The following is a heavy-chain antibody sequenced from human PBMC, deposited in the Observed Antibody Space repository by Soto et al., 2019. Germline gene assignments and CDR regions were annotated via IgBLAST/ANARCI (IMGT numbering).Heavy chain of an antibody. CDR1: GGSISSGGYS. CDR3: ASRENSSPPGGMDV. V-gene: IGHV4-30-2*05. J-gene: IGHJ6*02. Sequence: QLQLQESGSGLVKPSQTLSLTCAVSGGSISSGGYSWSWIRQPPGKGLEWIGYIYYSGSTYYNPSLKSRVTISVDTSKNQFSLKLSSVTAADTAVYYCASRENSSPPGGMDVWGQGTTVTVSS. D-gene: IGHD6-13*01. CDR2: IYYSGST.